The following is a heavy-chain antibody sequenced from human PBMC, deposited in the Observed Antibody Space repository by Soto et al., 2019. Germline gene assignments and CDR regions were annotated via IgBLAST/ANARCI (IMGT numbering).Heavy chain of an antibody. V-gene: IGHV1-69*13. CDR2: IIPIFGTA. CDR1: GGTFSSYA. J-gene: IGHJ4*02. Sequence: SVKVSCKASGGTFSSYAISWVRQAPGQGLEWMGGIIPIFGTANYAQKFQGRVTITADESTSTAYMELSSLRSEDTAVYYCARVYSSSPTKSKPEYYFDYWGQGXLVTVSS. D-gene: IGHD6-6*01. CDR3: ARVYSSSPTKSKPEYYFDY.